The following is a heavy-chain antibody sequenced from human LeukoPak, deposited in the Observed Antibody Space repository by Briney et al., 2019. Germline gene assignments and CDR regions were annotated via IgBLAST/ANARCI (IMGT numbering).Heavy chain of an antibody. CDR3: ASSPYSSSWYYPSDAFDI. Sequence: SETLSLTCTVSGGSISSSSYYWGWIRQPPGKGLEWIGYIYYSGSTNYDPSLKSRVTISVDTSKNQFSLKLSSVTAADTAVYYCASSPYSSSWYYPSDAFDIWGQGTMVTVSS. J-gene: IGHJ3*02. CDR2: IYYSGST. CDR1: GGSISSSSYY. V-gene: IGHV4-61*05. D-gene: IGHD6-13*01.